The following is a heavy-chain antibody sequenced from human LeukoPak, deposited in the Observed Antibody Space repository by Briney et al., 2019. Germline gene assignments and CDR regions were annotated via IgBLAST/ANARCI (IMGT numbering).Heavy chain of an antibody. V-gene: IGHV4-59*01. J-gene: IGHJ4*02. CDR1: GGSISSYY. D-gene: IGHD3-10*01. CDR3: ARVRVRGVIIDY. CDR2: IYYSGST. Sequence: SESLSLTCTVSGGSISSYYWSWIRQPPGKGLEWIGYIYYSGSTNYNPSLKSRVTMSVDTSKNQFSLKLSSVTAADTAVYYCARVRVRGVIIDYWGQGTLVTVSS.